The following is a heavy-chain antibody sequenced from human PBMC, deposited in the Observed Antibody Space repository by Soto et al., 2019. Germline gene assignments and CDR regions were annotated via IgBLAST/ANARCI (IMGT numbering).Heavy chain of an antibody. CDR2: IYYSGST. D-gene: IGHD3-10*01. J-gene: IGHJ4*02. CDR3: ARGLQWSGAYYFDY. V-gene: IGHV4-30-4*01. Sequence: PSETLSLTCTVSGGSISSGDYYWSWIRQPPGKGLEWIGYIYYSGSTYYNPSLKSRVTISVDTSKNQLSLKLSSVTAADTAVYYCARGLQWSGAYYFDYWGQGTLVTVSS. CDR1: GGSISSGDYY.